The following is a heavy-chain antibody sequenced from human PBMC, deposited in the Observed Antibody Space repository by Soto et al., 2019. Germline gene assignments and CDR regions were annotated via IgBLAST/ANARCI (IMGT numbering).Heavy chain of an antibody. D-gene: IGHD3-3*01. CDR3: ARDWRLRFYGAHTRPNWFDP. CDR2: VYYSGRT. V-gene: IGHV4-31*03. CDR1: GGSISSGGYY. J-gene: IGHJ5*02. Sequence: QVQLRESAPGLVKPSQTLSLTCTVSGGSISSGGYYCSWISHHPGKGLEWIGYVYYSGRTYYNTYLKSRVTNSVDTSKNQFSLKLSSVTAADTAVYYCARDWRLRFYGAHTRPNWFDPWGQGTLVTVSS.